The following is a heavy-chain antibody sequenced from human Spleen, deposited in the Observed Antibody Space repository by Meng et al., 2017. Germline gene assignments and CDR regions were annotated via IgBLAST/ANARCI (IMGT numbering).Heavy chain of an antibody. CDR2: IRSKVYGGTT. J-gene: IGHJ5*02. Sequence: SCTASGFTFGDYALSWVRQAPGKGLEWVGFIRSKVYGGTTDYAASVKGRFTISRDDSKGIAYLQMKSLKVEDTAVYYCTRDDYGGYNWFDPWGQGTLVTVSS. D-gene: IGHD4-23*01. V-gene: IGHV3-49*04. CDR1: GFTFGDYA. CDR3: TRDDYGGYNWFDP.